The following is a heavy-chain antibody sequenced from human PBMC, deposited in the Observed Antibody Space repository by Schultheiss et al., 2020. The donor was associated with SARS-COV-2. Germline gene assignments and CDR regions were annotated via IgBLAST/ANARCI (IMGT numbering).Heavy chain of an antibody. Sequence: SQTLSLTCTVSGGSISSYYWSWIRQPPGKGLEWIGYIYYSGSTNYNPSLKSRVTISVDTSKNQFSLKLSSVTAADTAVYYCARTTVTTFGGYYFDYWGQGTLVTVSS. J-gene: IGHJ4*02. CDR2: IYYSGST. V-gene: IGHV4-59*01. CDR1: GGSISSYY. CDR3: ARTTVTTFGGYYFDY. D-gene: IGHD4-17*01.